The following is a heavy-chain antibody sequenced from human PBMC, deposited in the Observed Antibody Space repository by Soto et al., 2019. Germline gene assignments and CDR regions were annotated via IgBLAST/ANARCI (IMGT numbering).Heavy chain of an antibody. Sequence: SETLSLTCTVSGDSISSGNKYWGWIRQPPGKGLEWIGYIFSSGTTYYNPSLKSRLTMSLDASQNQFSLKLNSLTDADTAVYFCARVPSPFDYYYAMDVWGQGTTVTVSS. CDR3: ARVPSPFDYYYAMDV. V-gene: IGHV4-30-4*01. D-gene: IGHD3-16*01. J-gene: IGHJ6*02. CDR2: IFSSGTT. CDR1: GDSISSGNKY.